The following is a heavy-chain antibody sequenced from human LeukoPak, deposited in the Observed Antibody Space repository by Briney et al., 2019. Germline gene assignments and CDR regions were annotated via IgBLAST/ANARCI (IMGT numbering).Heavy chain of an antibody. CDR1: GFTVSNNY. V-gene: IGHV4-39*01. J-gene: IGHJ4*02. D-gene: IGHD3/OR15-3a*01. CDR3: ARHPPGLGVFDY. Sequence: GSLRLSCAASGFTVSNNYMSWVRQPPGKGLEWIGSIYYSGSTYYNPSLKSRVTISVDTSKNQFSLKLSSVTAADTAVYYCARHPPGLGVFDYWGQGTLVTVSS. CDR2: IYYSGST.